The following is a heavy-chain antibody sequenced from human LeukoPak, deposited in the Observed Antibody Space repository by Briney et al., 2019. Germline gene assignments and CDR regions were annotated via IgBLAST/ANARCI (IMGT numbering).Heavy chain of an antibody. CDR1: GFTFSSYA. J-gene: IGHJ4*02. Sequence: GGSLRLSCAASGFTFSSYAMHWVRQAPGKGLEWVAVISYDGSNKYYADSVKGRFTISRDNSKNTLYLQMNSLRAEDTAVYYCARCRSCIAARFGLFDYWGQGTLVTVSS. V-gene: IGHV3-30*01. D-gene: IGHD6-6*01. CDR2: ISYDGSNK. CDR3: ARCRSCIAARFGLFDY.